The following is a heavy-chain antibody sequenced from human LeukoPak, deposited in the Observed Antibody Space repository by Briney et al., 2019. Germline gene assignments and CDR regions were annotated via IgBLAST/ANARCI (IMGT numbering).Heavy chain of an antibody. CDR3: ARDGRGSGYDFGPLDY. D-gene: IGHD5-12*01. Sequence: GGSLRLSCAASGFTFSSYSMNWVHQAPGKGLEWVSSITSSSSYIYYADSVKGRFTISRDNAKNSLYLQMNSLRAEDTAVYYCARDGRGSGYDFGPLDYWGQGALVTVSS. V-gene: IGHV3-21*01. CDR1: GFTFSSYS. J-gene: IGHJ4*02. CDR2: ITSSSSYI.